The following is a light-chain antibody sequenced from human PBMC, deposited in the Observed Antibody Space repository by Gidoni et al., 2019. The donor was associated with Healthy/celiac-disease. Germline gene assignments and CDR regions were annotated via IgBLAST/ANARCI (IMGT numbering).Light chain of an antibody. CDR2: AAS. CDR3: QQSYSTWWT. Sequence: DIQLTQSPSSLSASLGDRVTITCRASQSISSYLKWYQQKPGKAPKLLIYAASSLQSGVPPRFSGSGSGTDFTLTISSLQPEDFATYYCQQSYSTWWTFGQGTKVEIK. CDR1: QSISSY. V-gene: IGKV1-39*01. J-gene: IGKJ1*01.